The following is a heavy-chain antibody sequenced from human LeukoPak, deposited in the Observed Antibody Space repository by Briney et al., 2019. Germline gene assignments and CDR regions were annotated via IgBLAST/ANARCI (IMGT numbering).Heavy chain of an antibody. Sequence: PSETLSLTCAVYGGSFSGYYWSWIRQPPGKGLEWIGEINHSGSTNYNPSLKSRVTISVDTSKNQFSLKLSSVTAADTAVYYCARHPVLLWFGRGDWFDPWGQGTLVTVSS. J-gene: IGHJ5*02. V-gene: IGHV4-34*01. D-gene: IGHD3-10*01. CDR2: INHSGST. CDR3: ARHPVLLWFGRGDWFDP. CDR1: GGSFSGYY.